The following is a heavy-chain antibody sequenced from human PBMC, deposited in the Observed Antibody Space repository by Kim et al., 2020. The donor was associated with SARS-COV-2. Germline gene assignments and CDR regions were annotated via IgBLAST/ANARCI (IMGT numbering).Heavy chain of an antibody. CDR3: ARRGGSGGSRYGMDV. CDR1: GFTFSSYS. CDR2: ISSSSSYI. D-gene: IGHD2-15*01. Sequence: GGSLRLSCAASGFTFSSYSMNWVRQAPGKGLEWVSSISSSSSYIYYADSVKGRFTISRDNAKNSLYLQMNSLRAEDTAVYYCARRGGSGGSRYGMDVWGQGTTVTVSS. V-gene: IGHV3-21*01. J-gene: IGHJ6*02.